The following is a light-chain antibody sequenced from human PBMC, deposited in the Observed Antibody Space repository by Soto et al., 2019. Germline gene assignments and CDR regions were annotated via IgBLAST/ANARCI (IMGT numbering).Light chain of an antibody. CDR2: GAS. Sequence: EIVLTQSPGTLSLSPGERATLSCRASQSVSSSYLAWYQQKPGQAPRLHIYGASTRATGTPDRFTGSGSGTDFTLTISRLEPEDFAVYYCQQYGSPITFGQGTRLEIK. CDR1: QSVSSSY. CDR3: QQYGSPIT. V-gene: IGKV3-20*01. J-gene: IGKJ5*01.